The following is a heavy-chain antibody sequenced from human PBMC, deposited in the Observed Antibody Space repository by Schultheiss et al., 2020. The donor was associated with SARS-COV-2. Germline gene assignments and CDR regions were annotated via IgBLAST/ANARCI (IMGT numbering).Heavy chain of an antibody. D-gene: IGHD2-2*01. CDR1: GFTFSSYG. Sequence: SCAASGFTFSSYGMHWVRQAPGKGLEWVSAISGSGGSTYYADSVKGRFTISRDNSKNTLYLQMNSLRAEDTAVYYCAKDSWYCSSTSCLSLGGMDVWGQGTTVTVSS. CDR3: AKDSWYCSSTSCLSLGGMDV. J-gene: IGHJ6*02. CDR2: ISGSGGST. V-gene: IGHV3-NL1*01.